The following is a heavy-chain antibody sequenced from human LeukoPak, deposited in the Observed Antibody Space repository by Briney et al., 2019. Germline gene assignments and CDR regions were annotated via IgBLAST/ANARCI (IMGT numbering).Heavy chain of an antibody. D-gene: IGHD4-17*01. CDR3: ASGTFDDYGDYERGHYLGH. J-gene: IGHJ4*02. CDR2: IYYSGLT. V-gene: IGHV4-39*02. CDR1: GASISSSSSS. Sequence: SETLSLTYTVSGASISSSSSSWGWAREPPGKGPEWIGSIYYSGLTYDNPSLKSRVSISVDPSKNHYSLKVSSVTAADTAVYYCASGTFDDYGDYERGHYLGHCGQVTLVTVSS.